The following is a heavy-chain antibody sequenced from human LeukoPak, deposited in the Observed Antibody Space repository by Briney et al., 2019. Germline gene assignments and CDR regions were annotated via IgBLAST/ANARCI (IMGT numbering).Heavy chain of an antibody. V-gene: IGHV4-59*08. J-gene: IGHJ5*02. CDR1: GGSISSYY. CDR3: ARGGVGSSWFNWFDP. CDR2: IYYSGST. D-gene: IGHD6-13*01. Sequence: PSETLSLTCTVSGGSISSYYWIWMRQPPGKELEGIGYIYYSGSTNYNPSLNSRVTISVDTSKNQFSLKLSSVTAADTAVYYCARGGVGSSWFNWFDPWGEGTLVTVSS.